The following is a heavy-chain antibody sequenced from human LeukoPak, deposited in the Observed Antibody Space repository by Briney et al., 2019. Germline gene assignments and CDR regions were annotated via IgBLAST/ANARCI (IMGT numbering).Heavy chain of an antibody. CDR2: IIPIIGIA. Sequence: SVKVSCTASGDTFTSYAISWVRQAPGQGLEWMGGIIPIIGIADYAQKLQGRVTITTDESTSTAYMELRSLRSEDTAVYYCARGRRYCSSTSCYEGGYAFDIGARGTRVSV. D-gene: IGHD2-2*01. CDR1: GDTFTSYA. J-gene: IGHJ3*02. CDR3: ARGRRYCSSTSCYEGGYAFDI. V-gene: IGHV1-69*05.